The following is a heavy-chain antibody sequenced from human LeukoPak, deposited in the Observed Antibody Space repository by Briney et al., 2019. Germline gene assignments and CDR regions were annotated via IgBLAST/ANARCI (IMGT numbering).Heavy chain of an antibody. CDR2: IYYSGST. Sequence: SETLSLTCTVSGGSISSHYWSWIRQPPGKGLEWIGYIYYSGSTNYNPSLKSRVTISVDTSKNQFSLKLSSVTAADTAVYYCARSPPGDFWSGYYPRYYFDYWGQGTLVTVSS. CDR3: ARSPPGDFWSGYYPRYYFDY. V-gene: IGHV4-59*11. D-gene: IGHD3-3*01. CDR1: GGSISSHY. J-gene: IGHJ4*02.